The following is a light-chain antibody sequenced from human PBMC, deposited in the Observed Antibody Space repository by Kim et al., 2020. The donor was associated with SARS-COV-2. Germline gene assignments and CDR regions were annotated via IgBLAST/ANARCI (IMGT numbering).Light chain of an antibody. V-gene: IGKV1-16*01. CDR1: QDSNTD. J-gene: IGKJ4*01. CDR3: QQYTTYPLT. Sequence: ASIGDTVTITCRASQDSNTDLAWLQQRPGEAPKSLIYAVSSLESGVPSRFSGSGSATYFTLTISILQPEDFATYYCQQYTTYPLTFGGGTKVDIK. CDR2: AVS.